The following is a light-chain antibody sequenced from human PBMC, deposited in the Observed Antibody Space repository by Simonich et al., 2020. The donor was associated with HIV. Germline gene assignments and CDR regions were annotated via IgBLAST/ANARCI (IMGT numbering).Light chain of an antibody. V-gene: IGKV3-11*01. CDR3: QQRTNWRT. Sequence: EIVLTQSPATLSLSPGERATLSSKASQSVSSYLAWYQQKPGQAPSLLNYDASNRATGIPARFSGSGSGTDFTLTISSLEPEDFAVYYCQQRTNWRTFGQGTKVEIK. J-gene: IGKJ1*01. CDR1: QSVSSY. CDR2: DAS.